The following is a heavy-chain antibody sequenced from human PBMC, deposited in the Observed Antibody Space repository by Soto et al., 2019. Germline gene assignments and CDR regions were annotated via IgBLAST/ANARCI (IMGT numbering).Heavy chain of an antibody. CDR2: ITTYNGDT. J-gene: IGHJ3*01. Sequence: VQLVQSGGEVKKPGASVKVSCKASGYSFTGYGINWVRQAPGQGPEWLGRITTYNGDTNYAQNFQGRLTMTTDTSTGTTYMELRSLRSDDTAVYYCARGRGYSLIPVVDDAVDVWGQGTRVTVSS. CDR3: ARGRGYSLIPVVDDAVDV. V-gene: IGHV1-18*04. CDR1: GYSFTGYG. D-gene: IGHD5-12*01.